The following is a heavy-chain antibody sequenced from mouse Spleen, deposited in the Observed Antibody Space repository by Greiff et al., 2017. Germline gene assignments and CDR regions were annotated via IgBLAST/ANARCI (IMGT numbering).Heavy chain of an antibody. CDR3: ARQRLSAMDY. J-gene: IGHJ4*01. V-gene: IGHV5-9-3*01. CDR2: ISSGGGNT. CDR1: GFTFSSYA. Sequence: EVQLQESGGGLVKLGGSLKLSCAASGFTFSSYAMSWVRQTPEKRLEWVATISSGGGNTYYPDSVKGRFTISRDNAKNTLYLQMSSLKSEDTAMYYCARQRLSAMDYWGQGTSVTVSS.